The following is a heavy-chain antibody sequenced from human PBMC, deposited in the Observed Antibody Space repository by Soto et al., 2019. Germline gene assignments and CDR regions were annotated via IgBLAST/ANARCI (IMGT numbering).Heavy chain of an antibody. J-gene: IGHJ5*02. CDR2: ISAYNGNT. CDR3: PRDPGPSGFGGGTWFDP. CDR1: GYTFTSYG. D-gene: IGHD3-10*01. Sequence: QVQLVQSGAEVKKPGASVKVSCKASGYTFTSYGITWVRQAPGQGLEWMGWISAYNGNTNYAQKLQGRVTMTTDTSTSTAYMELRSLRADDTAVYYCPRDPGPSGFGGGTWFDPWGQGTLVTVSS. V-gene: IGHV1-18*01.